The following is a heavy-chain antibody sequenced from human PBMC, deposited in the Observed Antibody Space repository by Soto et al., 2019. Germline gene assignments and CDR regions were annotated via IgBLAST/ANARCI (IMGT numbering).Heavy chain of an antibody. J-gene: IGHJ4*02. D-gene: IGHD5-18*01. CDR3: ARQGGSGYSYGCFDY. Sequence: PSETLSLTCTVSGGSISSSSYYWGWIRQPPGKGLEWIGSIYYSGSTYYNPSLKSRVTISVDTSKNQFSLKLSSVIAADTAVYYCARQGGSGYSYGCFDYWGQGTLVTVSS. CDR1: GGSISSSSYY. V-gene: IGHV4-39*01. CDR2: IYYSGST.